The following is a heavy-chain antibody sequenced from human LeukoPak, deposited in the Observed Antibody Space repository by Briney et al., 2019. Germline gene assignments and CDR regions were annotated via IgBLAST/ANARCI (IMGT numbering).Heavy chain of an antibody. CDR1: GFTFDVYA. CDR2: ISWNSGSI. J-gene: IGHJ5*02. CDR3: ATLAT. Sequence: PGGSLRLSCAASGFTFDVYAMHWVRQAPGKGLEWVSGISWNSGSIGYADSVKGRFTISRDNAKNSLYLQMNSLRAEDTALYYCATLATWGQGTLVTVSS. V-gene: IGHV3-9*01. D-gene: IGHD1-1*01.